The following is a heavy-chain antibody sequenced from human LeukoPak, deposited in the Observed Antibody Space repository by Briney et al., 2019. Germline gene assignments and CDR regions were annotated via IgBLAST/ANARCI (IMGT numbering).Heavy chain of an antibody. CDR3: AKGGYFDY. CDR2: ISYDGSNK. Sequence: GGSLRLSCAASGFTVSSNHMSWVRQAPGKGLEWVAVISYDGSNKYYADSVKGRFTISRDNSKNTLYLQMNSLRAEDTAVYYCAKGGYFDYWGQGTLVTVSS. J-gene: IGHJ4*02. V-gene: IGHV3-30*18. CDR1: GFTVSSNH.